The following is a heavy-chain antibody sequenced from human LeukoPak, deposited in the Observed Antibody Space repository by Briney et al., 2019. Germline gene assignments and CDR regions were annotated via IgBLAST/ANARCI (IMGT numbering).Heavy chain of an antibody. V-gene: IGHV4-30-4*01. Sequence: SQTLSLTCTVSGGSISSGDYYWSWIRQPPGKGLEWIGYIYYSGSTYYNPSLKSRVTISVDTSKNQFSLKLSSVTAADTAVYYCASGAAAGETLFDYWGQGTLVTVSS. D-gene: IGHD6-13*01. CDR3: ASGAAAGETLFDY. CDR1: GGSISSGDYY. CDR2: IYYSGST. J-gene: IGHJ4*02.